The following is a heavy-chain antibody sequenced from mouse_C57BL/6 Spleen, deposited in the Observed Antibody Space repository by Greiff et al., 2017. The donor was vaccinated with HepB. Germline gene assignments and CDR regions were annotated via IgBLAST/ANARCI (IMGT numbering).Heavy chain of an antibody. J-gene: IGHJ1*03. Sequence: QVQLQHPGAELVMPGASVKLSCKASGYTFTSYWMHWVKQRPGQGLEWIGEIDPSDSYTNYNQKFKGKSTLTVDKSSSTAYMQLSSLTSEDSAVYYCARGRGLDVWGTGTTVTVS. CDR1: GYTFTSYW. V-gene: IGHV1-69*01. CDR2: IDPSDSYT. CDR3: ARGRGLDV. D-gene: IGHD3-1*01.